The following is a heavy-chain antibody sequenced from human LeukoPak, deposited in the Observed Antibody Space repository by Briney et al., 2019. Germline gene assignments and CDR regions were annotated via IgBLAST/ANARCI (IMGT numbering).Heavy chain of an antibody. CDR2: INPDSGGT. Sequence: ASVKVSCKASGYIFSDYYMHWVRQAPGQGLEWMGWINPDSGGTNYAQKFQGRVTMSRDTSISTAYMELSRLRSDDTAVYYCARGRKGFEDCTNGVCNKGWFDPWGQGTLVTVSS. CDR1: GYIFSDYY. J-gene: IGHJ5*02. CDR3: ARGRKGFEDCTNGVCNKGWFDP. V-gene: IGHV1-2*02. D-gene: IGHD2-8*01.